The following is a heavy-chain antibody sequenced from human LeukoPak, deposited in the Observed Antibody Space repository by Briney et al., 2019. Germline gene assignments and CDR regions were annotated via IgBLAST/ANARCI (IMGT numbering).Heavy chain of an antibody. CDR3: AKGYSSGWDLAFDI. J-gene: IGHJ3*02. D-gene: IGHD6-19*01. CDR1: GFTFSSHA. Sequence: GGSLRLSCAASGFTFSSHATSWVRQAPGKGLEWVSVISDSGGTKYAGSVKGRFTISRDNSKNTLYLQMNSLRAEDTAVYYCAKGYSSGWDLAFDIWGQGTMVTVSS. CDR2: ISDSGGT. V-gene: IGHV3-23*01.